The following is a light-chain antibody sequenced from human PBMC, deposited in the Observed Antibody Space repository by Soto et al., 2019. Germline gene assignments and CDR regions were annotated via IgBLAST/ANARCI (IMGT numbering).Light chain of an antibody. Sequence: EIEVTQSPAILSLSPGERSTLCVMSSQNIDNNLAWYQQKPGQAPRLLIYGASTRAFGIPARFSGSGSGTQFTLAISSLQSEDSAIYYCQQYNNWPAAITFGQGTRLEI. V-gene: IGKV3-15*01. CDR1: QNIDNN. J-gene: IGKJ5*01. CDR3: QQYNNWPAAIT. CDR2: GAS.